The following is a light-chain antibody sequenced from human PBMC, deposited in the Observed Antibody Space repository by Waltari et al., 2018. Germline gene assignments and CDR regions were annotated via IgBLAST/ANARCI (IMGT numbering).Light chain of an antibody. Sequence: EIVLTQSPGTLSLSPGESATLSFRASQSVSRSSLAWYQQKPGQAPGLVIYGASSRATGIPDRFSGSGSGTDFTLTISRLEPEDFAVYYCQHYGTSPEVTFGGGTKVEIK. J-gene: IGKJ4*01. V-gene: IGKV3-20*01. CDR2: GAS. CDR1: QSVSRSS. CDR3: QHYGTSPEVT.